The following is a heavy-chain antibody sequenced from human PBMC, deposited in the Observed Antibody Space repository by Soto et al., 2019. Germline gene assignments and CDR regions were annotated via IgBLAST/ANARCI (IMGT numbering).Heavy chain of an antibody. D-gene: IGHD3-3*02. V-gene: IGHV3-30*03. Sequence: QVQLVESGGGVVQPGRSLRLSCAASGFTFSSYGMHWVRQAQGKGLEWVAFISYDGSNKYFGDSVKGRFTISRDNSKNTVYLQMHSLRAEDTAVYYCVLDSSPDYWGQGTLVTVSS. J-gene: IGHJ4*02. CDR3: VLDSSPDY. CDR2: ISYDGSNK. CDR1: GFTFSSYG.